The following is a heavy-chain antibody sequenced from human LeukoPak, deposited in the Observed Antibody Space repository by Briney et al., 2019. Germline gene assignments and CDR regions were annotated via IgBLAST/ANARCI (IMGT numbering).Heavy chain of an antibody. CDR1: GFTFSSYS. CDR3: ARAEGLAARDY. J-gene: IGHJ4*02. Sequence: GGSLRLSCAASGFTFSSYSMNWVRQAPGKGLEWVSPISSSSSYIYYADSVKGRFTISRDNAKNSLYLQMDSLRAEDTAVYYCARAEGLAARDYWGQGTLVTVSS. CDR2: ISSSSSYI. D-gene: IGHD6-6*01. V-gene: IGHV3-21*01.